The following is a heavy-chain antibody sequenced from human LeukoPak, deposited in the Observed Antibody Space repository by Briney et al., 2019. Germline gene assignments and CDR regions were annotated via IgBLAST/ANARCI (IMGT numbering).Heavy chain of an antibody. CDR2: ISPDNGDT. V-gene: IGHV1-18*01. D-gene: IGHD5-18*01. CDR3: ARDQRAVDRTMSYY. Sequence: ASVKVSCKASGRTFTNYGISWLRQAPGQGLEWMGWISPDNGDTTYAQKFQGRVSMTTDTSTGTAYMELWSLRSDDTAVYYCARDQRAVDRTMSYYWGQGTQVTVSS. J-gene: IGHJ4*02. CDR1: GRTFTNYG.